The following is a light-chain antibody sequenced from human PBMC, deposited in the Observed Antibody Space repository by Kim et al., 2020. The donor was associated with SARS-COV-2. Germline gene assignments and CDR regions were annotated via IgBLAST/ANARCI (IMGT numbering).Light chain of an antibody. CDR3: QMWDTRSDHWV. V-gene: IGLV3-21*04. CDR1: NIGSKG. J-gene: IGLJ3*02. Sequence: PGKTARITCGGNNIGSKGVHWYQQKPGQAPVLVMYFDSDRPSGIPDRFSGSYSGNTATLTISRVEAGDEAGYYCQMWDTRSDHWVFGGGTQLTVL. CDR2: FDS.